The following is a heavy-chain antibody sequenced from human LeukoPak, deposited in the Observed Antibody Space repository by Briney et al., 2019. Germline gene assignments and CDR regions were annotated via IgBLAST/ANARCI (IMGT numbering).Heavy chain of an antibody. J-gene: IGHJ3*02. CDR1: EYSFSSYW. D-gene: IGHD7-27*01. CDR2: IYPGDSDT. V-gene: IGHV5-51*01. CDR3: ARPLSAQLGYDAFHI. Sequence: GESLKISCKASEYSFSSYWIVWVRQMLGKGLEWMGIIYPGDSDTRYSPSFQGQVTISADKSISTAYLQWSSLKASDTAMYYCARPLSAQLGYDAFHIWGQGTMVTVSS.